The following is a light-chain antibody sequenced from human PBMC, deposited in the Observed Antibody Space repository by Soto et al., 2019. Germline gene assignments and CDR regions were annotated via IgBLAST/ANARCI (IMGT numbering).Light chain of an antibody. V-gene: IGKV1-5*01. J-gene: IGKJ1*01. CDR3: QHYYGFSRT. Sequence: DIQMTQSPSTLSASVGDRVTITCRASQGVVRWLAWYQQKPGKAPKLLIYDASSLESGVPSRFSGSGAGTEFTLTISSPQPDDFATYYCQHYYGFSRTFGQGTKVEIK. CDR2: DAS. CDR1: QGVVRW.